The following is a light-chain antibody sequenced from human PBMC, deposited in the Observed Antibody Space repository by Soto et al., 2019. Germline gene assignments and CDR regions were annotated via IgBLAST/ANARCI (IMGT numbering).Light chain of an antibody. CDR3: QQYNEWPLT. CDR2: GAT. CDR1: QSVTHN. V-gene: IGKV3-15*01. J-gene: IGKJ4*01. Sequence: EIVMTQSPATLSVSPGERSTLSCRASQSVTHNVAWYQQKPGQAPRLLMYGATTRATGIPARFSGSASGTEFTLTISSLQSEDFAVSYCQQYNEWPLTFGGGTNVEMK.